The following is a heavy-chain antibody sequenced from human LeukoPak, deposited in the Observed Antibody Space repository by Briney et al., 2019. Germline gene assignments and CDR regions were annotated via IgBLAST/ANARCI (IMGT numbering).Heavy chain of an antibody. J-gene: IGHJ4*02. D-gene: IGHD6-19*01. CDR2: IFGSGGSA. Sequence: GGSLRLSCEASGFTFGSYAMYWVRQAPGKGLEWVAGIFGSGGSAHYADAAKGRFTISRDNSKNTVYLQINSLRAEDAAVYYCGKTTTGYSSGQKPAWPVDYWGQGTLVTVSS. CDR3: GKTTTGYSSGQKPAWPVDY. CDR1: GFTFGSYA. V-gene: IGHV3-23*01.